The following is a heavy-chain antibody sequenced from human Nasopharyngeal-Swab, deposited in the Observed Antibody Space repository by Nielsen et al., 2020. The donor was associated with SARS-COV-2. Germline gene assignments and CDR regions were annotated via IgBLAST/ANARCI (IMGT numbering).Heavy chain of an antibody. Sequence: GSLRLSCAASGFTFSSYWMHWVRQAPGKGLVWVSRITPDGSSPSYADSVQGRFTISRDNAKNTLYLQLNSLRAEDTAVYYCARDHLMTVTIPYYYYGMDVWGQGTTVTVSS. CDR2: ITPDGSSP. D-gene: IGHD4-11*01. CDR3: ARDHLMTVTIPYYYYGMDV. CDR1: GFTFSSYW. V-gene: IGHV3-74*01. J-gene: IGHJ6*02.